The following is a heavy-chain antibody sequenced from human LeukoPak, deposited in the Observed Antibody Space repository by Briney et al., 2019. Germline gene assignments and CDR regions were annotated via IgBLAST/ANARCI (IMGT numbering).Heavy chain of an antibody. CDR1: GYTFTSYY. V-gene: IGHV1-46*01. CDR2: INPSGGNT. J-gene: IGHJ5*02. CDR3: ARDAVGLLRYFDHNWFDP. Sequence: ASVKVSCKASGYTFTSYYMHWVRQAPGQGLEWMGIINPSGGNTNYAQKFQGRVTMTRDMSTSTVYMELSSLRSEDTAVYYCARDAVGLLRYFDHNWFDPWGQGTLVTVSS. D-gene: IGHD3-9*01.